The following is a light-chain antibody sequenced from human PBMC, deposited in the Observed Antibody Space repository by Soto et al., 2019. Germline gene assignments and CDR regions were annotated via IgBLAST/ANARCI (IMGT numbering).Light chain of an antibody. CDR2: GAS. V-gene: IGKV3-20*01. Sequence: EIVLTQSPGTLSLSPGERATLSCRASQSVSDTYLAWYQQKPGQPPRLLIYGASNMATGITDRFSGSGSGTDFTLTVSRLEPEDFAVYYCQFGTLVWTFGQGTKVEIK. J-gene: IGKJ1*01. CDR1: QSVSDTY. CDR3: QFGTLVWT.